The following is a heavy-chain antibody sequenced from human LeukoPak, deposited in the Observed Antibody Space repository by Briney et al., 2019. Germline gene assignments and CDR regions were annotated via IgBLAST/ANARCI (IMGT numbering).Heavy chain of an antibody. D-gene: IGHD4-17*01. CDR3: AREVGDYGYNWFDP. V-gene: IGHV4-34*01. J-gene: IGHJ5*02. CDR1: GGSFSGYY. CDR2: INHSGST. Sequence: SETLSLTCAVYGGSFSGYYWSWIRQPPGKGLEWIGEINHSGSTNYNPSLKSRVTISVDTSKNQFSLKLSSVTAADTAVYYCAREVGDYGYNWFDPWGQGTLVTVSS.